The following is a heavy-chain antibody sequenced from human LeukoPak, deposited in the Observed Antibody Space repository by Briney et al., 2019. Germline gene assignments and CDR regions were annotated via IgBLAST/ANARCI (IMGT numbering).Heavy chain of an antibody. CDR1: GFTVSSNY. CDR3: ATSIDSSGYFDFDY. D-gene: IGHD3-22*01. Sequence: GGPLRLSRAASGFTVSSNYMNWVRQAPGKGLEWVSVIYSGGTTYYADSVKGRFTMSRDNSKNTLYLQMNSLRAEDTAVYYCATSIDSSGYFDFDYWGQGTLVTVSS. J-gene: IGHJ4*02. V-gene: IGHV3-66*01. CDR2: IYSGGTT.